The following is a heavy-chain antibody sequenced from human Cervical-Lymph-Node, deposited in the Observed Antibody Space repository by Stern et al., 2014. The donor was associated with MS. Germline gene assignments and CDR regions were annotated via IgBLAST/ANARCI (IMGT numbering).Heavy chain of an antibody. J-gene: IGHJ4*02. CDR1: GYSFTNYW. D-gene: IGHD6-19*01. CDR3: ARHCAKREQCAFDY. V-gene: IGHV5-51*01. Sequence: EVQLVQSGAEVKKPGESLKISCKGSGYSFTNYWIGWVRQMPGKGLERMGIIYPGDSDTRYSPSFQGQVTISADKSIRTASLQWSSLKASDTAMYYCARHCAKREQCAFDYWGQGTLVTVSS. CDR2: IYPGDSDT.